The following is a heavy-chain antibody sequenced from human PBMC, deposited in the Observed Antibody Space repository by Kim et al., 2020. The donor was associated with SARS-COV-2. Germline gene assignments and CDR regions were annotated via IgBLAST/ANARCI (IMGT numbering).Heavy chain of an antibody. J-gene: IGHJ4*02. D-gene: IGHD5-12*01. CDR3: ARVSGYDSTFDY. Sequence: SYTPSRKRRVTISVDPSKTQCSLKLSSVTAADTAVYYCARVSGYDSTFDYWGQGTLVTVSS. V-gene: IGHV4-31*02.